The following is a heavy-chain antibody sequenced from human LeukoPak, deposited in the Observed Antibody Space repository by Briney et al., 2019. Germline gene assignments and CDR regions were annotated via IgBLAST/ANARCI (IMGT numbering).Heavy chain of an antibody. CDR3: ARGKTEMATIGLAY. J-gene: IGHJ4*02. D-gene: IGHD5-24*01. CDR2: ISGSGGST. V-gene: IGHV3-23*01. Sequence: GGSLRLSCAASGFTFSSYAMSWVRQAPGKGLEWVSAISGSGGSTYYADSVKGRFTISRDNSKNTLYLQMKSLRAEDTAVYYCARGKTEMATIGLAYWGQGTLVTVSS. CDR1: GFTFSSYA.